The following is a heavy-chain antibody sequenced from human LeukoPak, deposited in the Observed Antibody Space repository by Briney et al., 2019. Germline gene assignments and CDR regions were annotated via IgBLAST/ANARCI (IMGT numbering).Heavy chain of an antibody. D-gene: IGHD6-19*01. CDR1: GYTFTGYY. CDR3: ARLPVGIAVAGFDY. CDR2: INPNSGGT. J-gene: IGHJ4*02. V-gene: IGHV1-2*02. Sequence: ASVKVSCKASGYTFTGYYMHWVRQATGQGLEWMGWINPNSGGTNYAQKFQGRVTMTRDTSISTAYMELSRLRSDDTAVYYCARLPVGIAVAGFDYWGQGTLVTVSS.